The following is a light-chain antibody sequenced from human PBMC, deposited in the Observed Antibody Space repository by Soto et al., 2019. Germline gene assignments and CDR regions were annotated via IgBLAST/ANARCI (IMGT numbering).Light chain of an antibody. CDR1: QSVSSY. J-gene: IGKJ2*01. Sequence: EIVLTQSPAPLSLSPGERATLSCRASQSVSSYLAWYQQKPGQAPRLLIYDASNRATGIPARFSGSGSGTDFTLTISSLEPEDFAVYYCQQRSNWSYTFGQGTKLEIK. CDR3: QQRSNWSYT. V-gene: IGKV3-11*01. CDR2: DAS.